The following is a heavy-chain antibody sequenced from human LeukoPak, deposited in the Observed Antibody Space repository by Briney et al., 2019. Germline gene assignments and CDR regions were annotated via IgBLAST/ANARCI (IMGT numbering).Heavy chain of an antibody. V-gene: IGHV1-69*05. CDR3: ARLLRSGSYYADWFDP. CDR1: GGTFSSYA. CDR2: IIPIFGTA. J-gene: IGHJ5*02. Sequence: SVKVSCKASGGTFSSYAISWVRQAPGQGLEWMGGIIPIFGTANYAQKFQGRVTMTRNTSISTAYMELSSLRSEDTAVYYCARLLRSGSYYADWFDPRGQGTLVTVSS. D-gene: IGHD3-10*02.